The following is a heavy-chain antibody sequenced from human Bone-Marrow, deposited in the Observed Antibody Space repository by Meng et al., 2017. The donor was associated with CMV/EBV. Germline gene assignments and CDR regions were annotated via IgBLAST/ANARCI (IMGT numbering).Heavy chain of an antibody. CDR2: IYYSGST. V-gene: IGHV4-39*07. CDR1: GGSISRSSYY. CDR3: AREHRWSPNWFDP. J-gene: IGHJ5*02. D-gene: IGHD1-26*01. Sequence: SETLSLTCTVSGGSISRSSYYWGWIRQPPGKGLEWIGSIYYSGSTYYNPSLKSRVTISVDTSKNQFSLKLSSVTAADTAVYYCAREHRWSPNWFDPWGQGTLVTVSS.